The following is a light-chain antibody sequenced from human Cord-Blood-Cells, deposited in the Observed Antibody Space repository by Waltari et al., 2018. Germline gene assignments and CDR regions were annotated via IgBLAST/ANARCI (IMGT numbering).Light chain of an antibody. CDR2: GAS. CDR3: QQYGSSRT. V-gene: IGKV3-20*01. Sequence: EIVLTQSPGTLSLSPGERATLSCRASQSVSSSYLAWYQQKPRQAPRLRIYGASRSATGIPDRFSGSGSGTDFTLTISRLETEAFAVDYCQQYGSSRTFGQGTKVEI. CDR1: QSVSSSY. J-gene: IGKJ1*01.